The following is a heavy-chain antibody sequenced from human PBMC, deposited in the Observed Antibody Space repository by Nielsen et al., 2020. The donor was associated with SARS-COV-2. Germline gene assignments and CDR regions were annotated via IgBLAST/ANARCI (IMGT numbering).Heavy chain of an antibody. V-gene: IGHV3-7*03. CDR1: GFTFSSYW. CDR3: ARGFKAAAPLGY. J-gene: IGHJ4*02. D-gene: IGHD6-13*01. Sequence: GESLKISCAASGFTFSSYWMSWVRQAPGKGLEWVANIKQDGSKKYYVDSVKGRFTISRDNAKNSLYLQMNSLRAEDTAVYYCARGFKAAAPLGYWGQGTLVTVSS. CDR2: IKQDGSKK.